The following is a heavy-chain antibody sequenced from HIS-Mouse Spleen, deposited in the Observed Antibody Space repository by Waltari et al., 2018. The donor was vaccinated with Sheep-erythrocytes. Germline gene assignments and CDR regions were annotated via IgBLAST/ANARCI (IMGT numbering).Heavy chain of an antibody. CDR2: ISGSGGST. D-gene: IGHD7-27*01. Sequence: EVQLLESGGGLVQPGGSLRLSVAASGFTLGGYACTWVRLAPGKGLEWVSAISGSGGSTYYADSVKGRFTISRDNSKNTLYLQMNSLRAEDTAVYYCAKRRTGDGGLDYWGQGTLVTVSS. J-gene: IGHJ4*02. CDR3: AKRRTGDGGLDY. V-gene: IGHV3-23*01. CDR1: GFTLGGYA.